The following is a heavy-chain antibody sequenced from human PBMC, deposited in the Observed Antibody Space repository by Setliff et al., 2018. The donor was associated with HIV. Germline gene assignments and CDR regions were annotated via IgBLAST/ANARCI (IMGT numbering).Heavy chain of an antibody. V-gene: IGHV1-46*01. CDR2: INPSGGST. CDR3: ARAYDRYCSSTSCYEWFDA. J-gene: IGHJ5*02. D-gene: IGHD2-2*01. Sequence: ASVKVSCKASGYTFTSYYMHWVRQAPGQGLEWMGIINPSGGSTSYAQKFQGRVTMTRDTSTNTVYMEMSSLRSEDTAVYYCARAYDRYCSSTSCYEWFDAWGQGTLVTVSS. CDR1: GYTFTSYY.